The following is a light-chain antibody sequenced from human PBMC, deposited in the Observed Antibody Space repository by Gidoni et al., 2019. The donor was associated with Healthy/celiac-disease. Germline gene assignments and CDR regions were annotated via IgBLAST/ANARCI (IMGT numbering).Light chain of an antibody. Sequence: AIRMTQSPSSISASTGDRVTITCRASQGISSYLAWYQQKPGKAPKLLIYAASTLQSGVPSRFSGSGSGTDFTLTISCLQSEDFATYYCQQYYSYLTTFGQGTRLEIK. CDR3: QQYYSYLTT. J-gene: IGKJ5*01. CDR2: AAS. CDR1: QGISSY. V-gene: IGKV1-8*01.